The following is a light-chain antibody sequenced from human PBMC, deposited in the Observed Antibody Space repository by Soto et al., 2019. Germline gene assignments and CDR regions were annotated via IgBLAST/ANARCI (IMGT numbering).Light chain of an antibody. CDR2: SNN. V-gene: IGLV1-44*01. CDR3: AAWDDSLNGHVV. J-gene: IGLJ2*01. CDR1: SSNIGSNT. Sequence: QSVLTQPPSASGTPGQRVTISCSGSSSNIGSNTVNWYQQLPGTAPKLLIDSNNQRPSGVPDRFSGSKSGTSASLAISGLQSEDEDDYYCAAWDDSLNGHVVFGGGTKLTVL.